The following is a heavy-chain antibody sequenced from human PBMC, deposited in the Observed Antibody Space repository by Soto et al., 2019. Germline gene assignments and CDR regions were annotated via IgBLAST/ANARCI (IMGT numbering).Heavy chain of an antibody. V-gene: IGHV3-74*01. J-gene: IGHJ3*02. CDR1: GFHFGPFW. Sequence: GGSLRLSCAASGFHFGPFWMLWFRQAPGKGLVWVSHINSDGSTIVYADSVKGRFTISRDNAKNTLYLQMNSLRVEDTAVYFCARDRGLPDSFDIWGQGTMVTVSS. CDR3: ARDRGLPDSFDI. CDR2: INSDGSTI. D-gene: IGHD3-10*01.